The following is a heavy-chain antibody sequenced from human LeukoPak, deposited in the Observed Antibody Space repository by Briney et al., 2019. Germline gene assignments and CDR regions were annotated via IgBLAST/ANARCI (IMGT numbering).Heavy chain of an antibody. CDR3: AKDRTVGASYWYFDL. D-gene: IGHD1-26*01. Sequence: GGSLRLSCAASGFTFSSYAMSWVRQAPGKGLEWVSAISGSGGSTYYADSVKGRFTISRDTSKNILFLQMNTLRAEDTAIYYCAKDRTVGASYWYFDLWGRGTLVTVSS. CDR2: ISGSGGST. V-gene: IGHV3-23*01. J-gene: IGHJ2*01. CDR1: GFTFSSYA.